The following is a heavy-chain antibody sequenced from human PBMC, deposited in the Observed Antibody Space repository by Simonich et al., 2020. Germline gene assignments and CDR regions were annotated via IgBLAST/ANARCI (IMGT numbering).Heavy chain of an antibody. CDR3: AREKWLRFAFDI. J-gene: IGHJ3*02. Sequence: PGGSLRLSCAASGFTFSSYEMNWVRQAPGKGLEWVSYISSSGSTIYYAGSGKGRFTISRDNAKNSLYLQMNSLRAEDTAVYYCAREKWLRFAFDIWGQGTMVTVSS. CDR2: ISSSGSTI. D-gene: IGHD5-12*01. V-gene: IGHV3-48*03. CDR1: GFTFSSYE.